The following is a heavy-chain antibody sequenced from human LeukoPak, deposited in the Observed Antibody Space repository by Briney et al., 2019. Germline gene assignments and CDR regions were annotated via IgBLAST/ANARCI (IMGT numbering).Heavy chain of an antibody. CDR2: TYYRSKC. Sequence: SQTLSLTCAISGDSVSSNSAAWNWIRQSPSRGLEWLGRTYYRSKCYAVSVKSRITINPDTSKNQFSLQLNSVTPEDTAVYYCARDFIVVDAFDIWGQGTMVTVSS. D-gene: IGHD3-16*02. J-gene: IGHJ3*02. V-gene: IGHV6-1*01. CDR1: GDSVSSNSAA. CDR3: ARDFIVVDAFDI.